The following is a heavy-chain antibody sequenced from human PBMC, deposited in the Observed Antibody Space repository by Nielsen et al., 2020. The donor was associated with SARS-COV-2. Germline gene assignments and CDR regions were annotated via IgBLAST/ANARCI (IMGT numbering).Heavy chain of an antibody. CDR2: INSDGSST. CDR3: ARGQKPYGDYVDY. D-gene: IGHD4-17*01. V-gene: IGHV3-74*01. Sequence: GESLKISCAASGFTFSSYWMHWVRQAPGKGLVWVSRINSDGSSTSYADSVKGRFTISRDNAKNTLYLQMNSLRAEDTAVYYCARGQKPYGDYVDYWGQGTLVTVSS. J-gene: IGHJ4*02. CDR1: GFTFSSYW.